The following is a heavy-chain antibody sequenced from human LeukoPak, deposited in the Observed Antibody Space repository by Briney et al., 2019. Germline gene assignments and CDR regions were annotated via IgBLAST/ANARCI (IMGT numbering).Heavy chain of an antibody. J-gene: IGHJ4*02. CDR3: ARAFGASGRFDY. CDR2: INSDGSSI. Sequence: GGSLRLSCAASGFTFSSYWMYWVRQAPGKGLVWVSRINSDGSSISYADSVKGRFTISRDNAKNTLYLQMNSLRAEDTAVYYCARAFGASGRFDYWGQGTLVTVSS. V-gene: IGHV3-74*01. D-gene: IGHD3-10*01. CDR1: GFTFSSYW.